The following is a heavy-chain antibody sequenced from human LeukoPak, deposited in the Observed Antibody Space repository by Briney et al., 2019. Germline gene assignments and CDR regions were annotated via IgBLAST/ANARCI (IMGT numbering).Heavy chain of an antibody. V-gene: IGHV3-30*18. Sequence: PGGSLRLSCAASGFTFSSYGMHWVRQAPGKGPEWVAAASYDGSNQYYVDSVKGRFTISRDNSQNTLNLQMNSLRAEDTAVYYCAKDLVSAAGLFYYGMDVWGQGTTVTVSS. J-gene: IGHJ6*02. CDR1: GFTFSSYG. CDR2: ASYDGSNQ. CDR3: AKDLVSAAGLFYYGMDV. D-gene: IGHD6-13*01.